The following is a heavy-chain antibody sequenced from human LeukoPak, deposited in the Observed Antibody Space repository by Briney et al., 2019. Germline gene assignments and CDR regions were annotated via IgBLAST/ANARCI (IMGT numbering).Heavy chain of an antibody. CDR1: GFTFSSYG. J-gene: IGHJ4*02. Sequence: GGSLRLSCAASGFTFSSYGMHWVRQAPGKGLEWVAVIWYGGSNKYYADSVKGRFTISRDNSKNTLYLQMNSLRAEDTAVYYCAKDREQLVRGIDYWGQGTLVTVSS. D-gene: IGHD6-6*01. V-gene: IGHV3-33*06. CDR2: IWYGGSNK. CDR3: AKDREQLVRGIDY.